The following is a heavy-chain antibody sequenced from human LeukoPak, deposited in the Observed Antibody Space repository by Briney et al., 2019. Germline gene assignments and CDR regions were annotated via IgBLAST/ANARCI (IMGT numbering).Heavy chain of an antibody. V-gene: IGHV3-11*01. J-gene: IGHJ4*02. CDR3: ARYARVFDY. CDR1: GFTFSDYY. CDR2: ISGSGADI. Sequence: GGSLRLSCAASGFTFSDYYMSWIRQAPGKGLECLSYISGSGADINYVDSVKGRFTISRDNTKNSLYLQMDNLRAEDTAVYYCARYARVFDYWGQGTLVTLSS.